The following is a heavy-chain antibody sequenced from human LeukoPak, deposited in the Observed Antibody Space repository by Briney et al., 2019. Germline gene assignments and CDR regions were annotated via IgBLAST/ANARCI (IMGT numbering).Heavy chain of an antibody. CDR1: GFTFSSYA. J-gene: IGHJ4*02. V-gene: IGHV3-30-3*01. D-gene: IGHD6-19*01. CDR3: ARDLGPSSYSSGWYGNSDFDY. CDR2: ISYDGSNK. Sequence: GRSLRLSCAASGFTFSSYAMHWVRQAPGKGLEWVAVISYDGSNKYYADSVKGRFTISRDNSKNTLYLQMNSLRAEDTAVYYCARDLGPSSYSSGWYGNSDFDYWGQGTLVTVSS.